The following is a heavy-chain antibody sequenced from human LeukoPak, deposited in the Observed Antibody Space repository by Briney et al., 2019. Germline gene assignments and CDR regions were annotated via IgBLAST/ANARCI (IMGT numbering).Heavy chain of an antibody. CDR1: GGSISSGGYY. D-gene: IGHD3-22*01. J-gene: IGHJ4*02. V-gene: IGHV4-31*03. CDR3: ARVNRGTYYYDSRGYYLRRSDPDY. CDR2: IYYSGST. Sequence: SQTLSLTCTVSGGSISSGGYYWSWIRQHPGKGLEWLGYIYYSGSTYYNPSLKSGVTVSVDSSKNQLSLKLSSVTAADTAVYYCARVNRGTYYYDSRGYYLRRSDPDYWGQGTLVTVSS.